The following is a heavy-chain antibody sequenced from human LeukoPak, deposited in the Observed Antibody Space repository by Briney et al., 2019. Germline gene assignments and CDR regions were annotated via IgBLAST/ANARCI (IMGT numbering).Heavy chain of an antibody. CDR2: INTDGRST. J-gene: IGHJ4*02. Sequence: GGSLRLSCAASGFTISSYWMHWVRQVPGKGLVWVARINTDGRSTSYAESVKGRFTFSRDDAKNTLYLQMNSLRAEDTAVYYCVRDVWGDRDSYFDYWGQGTLVTVSS. CDR3: VRDVWGDRDSYFDY. CDR1: GFTISSYW. V-gene: IGHV3-74*01. D-gene: IGHD2-21*02.